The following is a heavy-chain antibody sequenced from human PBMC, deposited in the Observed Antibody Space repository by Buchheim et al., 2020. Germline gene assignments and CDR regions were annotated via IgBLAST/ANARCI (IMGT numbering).Heavy chain of an antibody. CDR1: GFTFSGAW. D-gene: IGHD3-10*01. Sequence: EVQLVESGGGFVKPGESLRLSCAASGFTFSGAWMTWVRQAPGKGLEYIGRIKSKADGETTDYTAPGKGRFTNSRDDWINTMYLQMNSLKTDDTAVYYCNADVPVRGGGEFDYWGQGTL. CDR2: IKSKADGETT. J-gene: IGHJ4*02. CDR3: NADVPVRGGGEFDY. V-gene: IGHV3-15*01.